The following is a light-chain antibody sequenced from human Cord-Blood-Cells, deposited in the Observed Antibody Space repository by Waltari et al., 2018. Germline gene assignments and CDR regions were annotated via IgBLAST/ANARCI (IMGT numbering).Light chain of an antibody. V-gene: IGLV2-23*01. CDR2: EGS. CDR1: SSHVGSYNL. CDR3: FSYAGDVV. J-gene: IGLJ2*01. Sequence: QSALTQPASVSGSPVQSITISCTGTSSHVGSYNLVSWYQQHPGKAPKLMIYEGSKRPSGVSNRFSGSKSGNTASLTISGLQAEDEADYYCFSYAGDVVFGGGTKLTVL.